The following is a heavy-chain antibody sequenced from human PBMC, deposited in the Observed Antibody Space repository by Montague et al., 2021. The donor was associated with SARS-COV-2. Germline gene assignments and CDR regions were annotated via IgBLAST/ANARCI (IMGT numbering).Heavy chain of an antibody. CDR3: ACGDENGSGNMDV. Sequence: SETLSLTCAVSNGSFSSFYWNWIRQPPGKGLEWIGEISHGGSTYYNSSLKSRVTLSVDTSKKQFSLNLRSVTAADTAVDYCACGDENGSGNMDVWGKGTTVTVAS. J-gene: IGHJ6*04. CDR2: ISHGGST. CDR1: NGSFSSFY. D-gene: IGHD1-26*01. V-gene: IGHV4-34*01.